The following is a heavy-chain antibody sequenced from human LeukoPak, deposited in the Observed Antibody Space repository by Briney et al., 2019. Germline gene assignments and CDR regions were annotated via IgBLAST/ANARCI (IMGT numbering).Heavy chain of an antibody. CDR3: ARDGSDNWGLFDN. J-gene: IGHJ4*02. D-gene: IGHD1-1*01. Sequence: PSETLSVTCSVSGGSISGTSYCWGWIRQPPGKGPEWIGSHYHTGRIYHNPSLNSRVTISVDTSKNQFSLKLSSVTDADTAVYYCARDGSDNWGLFDNWGRGTLVTVSS. V-gene: IGHV4-39*07. CDR2: HYHTGRI. CDR1: GGSISGTSYC.